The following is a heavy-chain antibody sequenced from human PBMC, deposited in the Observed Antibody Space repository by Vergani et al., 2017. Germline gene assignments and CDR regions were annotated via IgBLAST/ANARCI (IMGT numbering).Heavy chain of an antibody. CDR3: AKGPKPNNWGGYAFDI. D-gene: IGHD7-27*01. J-gene: IGHJ3*02. CDR1: GFTFDDYA. V-gene: IGHV3-9*01. CDR2: ISWNSGRI. Sequence: EVQLVESGGGLVQPGRSLRLSCAASGFTFDDYAMHWVRQAPGKGLEWVSGISWNSGRIGYADTVKGRFTISIDNAKNSLYLQMNSLRAEDTALYYCAKGPKPNNWGGYAFDIWGQGTMVTVSS.